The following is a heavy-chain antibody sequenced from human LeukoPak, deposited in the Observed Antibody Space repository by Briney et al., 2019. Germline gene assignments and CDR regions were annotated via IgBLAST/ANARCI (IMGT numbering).Heavy chain of an antibody. CDR3: ARTLTEYYYDSSGPADAFDI. Sequence: SVKVSCKASGGTFSSYAISWVRQAPGQGLEWMGGIIPIFGTANYAQKFQGRVTITTDESTSTAYMELSSLRSEDTAVYYCARTLTEYYYDSSGPADAFDIWGQGTMVTVSS. V-gene: IGHV1-69*05. CDR1: GGTFSSYA. J-gene: IGHJ3*02. D-gene: IGHD3-22*01. CDR2: IIPIFGTA.